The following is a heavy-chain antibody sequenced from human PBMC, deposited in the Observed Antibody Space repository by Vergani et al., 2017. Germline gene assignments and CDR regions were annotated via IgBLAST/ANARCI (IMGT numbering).Heavy chain of an antibody. V-gene: IGHV4-59*01. CDR2: IYYSGST. CDR3: ARGVAVAPDWFDP. D-gene: IGHD6-19*01. CDR1: GGSISSYY. J-gene: IGHJ5*02. Sequence: QVQLQESGPGLVKPSETLSLTRTVSGGSISSYYWSWIRQPPGKGLEWIGYIYYSGSTNYNPSLKSRVTISVDTSKNQFSLKLSSVTAADTAVYYCARGVAVAPDWFDPWGQGTLVTVSS.